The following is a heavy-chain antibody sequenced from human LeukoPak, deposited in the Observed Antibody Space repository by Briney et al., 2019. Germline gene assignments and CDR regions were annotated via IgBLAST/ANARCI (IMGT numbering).Heavy chain of an antibody. V-gene: IGHV1-18*01. CDR3: ARDHVDPLTTYFENSYSGMDV. CDR2: ISAYNGNT. Sequence: GASVKVSCKASGYTFTSYGISWVRQAPGQGLEWMGWISAYNGNTNYAQKLQGRVTMTTDTSTSTAYMELRSLRSDDTAVYYCARDHVDPLTTYFENSYSGMDVWGQGPRSPSP. D-gene: IGHD3-22*01. J-gene: IGHJ6*02. CDR1: GYTFTSYG.